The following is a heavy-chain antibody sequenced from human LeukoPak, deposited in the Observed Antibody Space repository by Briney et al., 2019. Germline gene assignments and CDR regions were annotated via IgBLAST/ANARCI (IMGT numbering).Heavy chain of an antibody. V-gene: IGHV4-59*11. Sequence: KPSETLSLTCNVSGGSLTSHYWSWVRQSPEKGLEWIGRIYHTGSTHYNPSLRSRFAISVDTSTNRFFLNVKSVTAADTAVYCAREGRWGVKYFFDFWGQGTLVIVSS. D-gene: IGHD4-23*01. CDR1: GGSLTSHY. J-gene: IGHJ4*02. CDR2: IYHTGST. CDR3: AREGRWGVKYFFDF.